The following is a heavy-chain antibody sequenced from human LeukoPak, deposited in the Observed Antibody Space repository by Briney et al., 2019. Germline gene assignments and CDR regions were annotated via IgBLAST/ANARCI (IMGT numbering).Heavy chain of an antibody. V-gene: IGHV4-34*01. J-gene: IGHJ5*02. CDR1: GGSFSGYY. D-gene: IGHD4-17*01. CDR2: INHSGST. Sequence: SETLSLTCVVYGGSFSGYYWSWLRQPPGKGLEWIGEINHSGSTDYNPSLKSRVTISVDTSKNQFSLKLSSVTAADTAVYYCARAGYGDYENWFDPWGRGTLVTVSS. CDR3: ARAGYGDYENWFDP.